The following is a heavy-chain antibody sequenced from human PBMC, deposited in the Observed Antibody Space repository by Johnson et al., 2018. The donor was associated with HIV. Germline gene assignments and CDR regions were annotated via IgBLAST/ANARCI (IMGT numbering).Heavy chain of an antibody. J-gene: IGHJ3*02. CDR1: GFTFRSYA. Sequence: VQLVESGGGVVQPGRSLRLSCAASGFTFRSYAMHWVRQAPGKGLEWVSVIYSGGSTYYADSVKGRFTISRDNSKNTLYLQMNSLRVEDTAVYYCARDYKTIWGQGTMVTVSS. CDR3: ARDYKTI. CDR2: IYSGGST. D-gene: IGHD3-10*01. V-gene: IGHV3-66*01.